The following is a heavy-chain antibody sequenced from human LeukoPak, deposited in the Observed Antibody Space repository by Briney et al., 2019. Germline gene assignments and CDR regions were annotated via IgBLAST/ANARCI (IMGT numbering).Heavy chain of an antibody. CDR1: GFTFSDYW. V-gene: IGHV3-7*01. Sequence: GGSLRLSCVASGFTFSDYWMSWVRQAPGKGLEWVANIKQDGSEKEFVDSVKGRFTISRDNAKNSLYLQMNSPRADDTAVYYCAREGRGGFDSWGQGTLVTVSS. J-gene: IGHJ4*02. CDR3: AREGRGGFDS. D-gene: IGHD3-10*01. CDR2: IKQDGSEK.